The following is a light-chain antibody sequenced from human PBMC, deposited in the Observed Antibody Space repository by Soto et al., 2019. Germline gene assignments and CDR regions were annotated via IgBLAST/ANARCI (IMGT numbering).Light chain of an antibody. Sequence: EIVMTQSPATLSVSPGERATLSCRASHSVSGRLAWYQQKPGQAPRLLIYGASTRATGLPARFSGSGSGTEFTLTISSLQSEEFAVYYCQHYTNWPLTFGGGTKV. V-gene: IGKV3-15*01. J-gene: IGKJ4*01. CDR2: GAS. CDR3: QHYTNWPLT. CDR1: HSVSGR.